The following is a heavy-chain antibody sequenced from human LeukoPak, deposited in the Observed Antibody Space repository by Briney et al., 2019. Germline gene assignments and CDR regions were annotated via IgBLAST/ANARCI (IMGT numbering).Heavy chain of an antibody. CDR3: ARSIFGVVINPPYNWFDP. V-gene: IGHV1-69*05. CDR2: IIPIFGTA. D-gene: IGHD3-3*01. J-gene: IGHJ5*02. Sequence: SVKVSCKASGGTFSSYAISWVRQAPGQGLEWMGGIIPIFGTANYAQKSQGRVTITTDESTSTAYMELSSLRSEDTAVYYCARSIFGVVINPPYNWFDPWGQGTLVTVSP. CDR1: GGTFSSYA.